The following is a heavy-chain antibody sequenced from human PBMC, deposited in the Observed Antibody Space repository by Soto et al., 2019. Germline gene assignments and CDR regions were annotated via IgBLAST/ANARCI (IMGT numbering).Heavy chain of an antibody. Sequence: QVQLVQSGAEVKKPGSSVKVSCKASGGTFSSYGISWVRQAPGQGLEWMGGIIPIFGTADYTQKFQGRVTXIXXXSXXTAYMELSSLRSEDTAVYYCATQGLPNYYYDGMDVWGQGTTVTVSS. CDR1: GGTFSSYG. CDR3: ATQGLPNYYYDGMDV. J-gene: IGHJ6*02. V-gene: IGHV1-69*05. CDR2: IIPIFGTA.